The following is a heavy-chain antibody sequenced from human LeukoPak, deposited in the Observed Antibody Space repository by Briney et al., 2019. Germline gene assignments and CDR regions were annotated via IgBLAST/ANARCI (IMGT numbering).Heavy chain of an antibody. V-gene: IGHV3-21*01. CDR2: ITSSSIYI. CDR3: ARDPTTYGSGSYYYYFDY. CDR1: GFPFSSYS. Sequence: GGSLPLSCAASGFPFSSYSMNWVRQAPGKGLEWVSSITSSSIYIYYADSVKGRFTTSRDNAKNSLYLQMNSLRAEDTAVYYCARDPTTYGSGSYYYYFDYWGQGTLVTVSS. J-gene: IGHJ4*02. D-gene: IGHD3-10*01.